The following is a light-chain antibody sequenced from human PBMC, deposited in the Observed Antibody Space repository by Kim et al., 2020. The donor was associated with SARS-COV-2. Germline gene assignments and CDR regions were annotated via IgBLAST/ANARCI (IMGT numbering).Light chain of an antibody. J-gene: IGLJ2*01. Sequence: QSALTQPASVSGSPGQAITISCTCTSSDVGNSNFVSWYQQHPGEAPKLIIFDVTERPSGISYRFSGSKSGNTASLTISGLQADDEADYYCCSYAGASAIFGGGTKLTVL. CDR2: DVT. CDR1: SSDVGNSNF. V-gene: IGLV2-23*02. CDR3: CSYAGASAI.